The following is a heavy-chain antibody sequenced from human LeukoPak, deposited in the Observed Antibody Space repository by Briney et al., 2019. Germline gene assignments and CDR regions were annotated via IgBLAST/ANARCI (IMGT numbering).Heavy chain of an antibody. V-gene: IGHV1-8*01. CDR3: ARSPVGHNAWFDP. CDR2: MNPNSGNT. Sequence: ASVKVSCKASRYAFTSYDINWVRQATGQGLERMGWMNPNSGNTGYAQKFQGRVTMTRNTSITTAYMELTSLRSEDTAVYYCARSPVGHNAWFDPWGQETLVTVSS. CDR1: RYAFTSYD. J-gene: IGHJ5*02. D-gene: IGHD1-26*01.